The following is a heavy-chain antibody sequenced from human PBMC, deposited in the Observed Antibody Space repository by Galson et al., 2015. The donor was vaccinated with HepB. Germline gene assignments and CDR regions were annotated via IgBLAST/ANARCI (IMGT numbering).Heavy chain of an antibody. D-gene: IGHD3-9*01. V-gene: IGHV1-24*01. J-gene: IGHJ4*02. CDR1: GYTLTELS. CDR3: ATSGVLRYFDWLIPFDY. CDR2: FDPEDGET. Sequence: SVKVSCKVSGYTLTELSMHWVRQAPGKGLEWMGGFDPEDGETIYAQKFQGRVTMTEDTSTDTAYMELSSLRSEDTAVYYCATSGVLRYFDWLIPFDYWGQGTLVTVSS.